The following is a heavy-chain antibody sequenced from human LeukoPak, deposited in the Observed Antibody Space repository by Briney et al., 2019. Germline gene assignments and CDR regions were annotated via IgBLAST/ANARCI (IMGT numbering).Heavy chain of an antibody. CDR2: IHRTGST. J-gene: IGHJ4*02. V-gene: IGHV4-38-2*02. CDR1: GYAISRGYH. D-gene: IGHD2-15*01. CDR3: ARANIVVVAAATGIIYYFDY. Sequence: SETLSLTCSVSGYAISRGYHWGWIRQPPGEGLEWVGSIHRTGSTYYNPSLKSRVTISVDTSKNQFSLSVRSVTAADTAVYYCARANIVVVAAATGIIYYFDYWGQGTLVTVSS.